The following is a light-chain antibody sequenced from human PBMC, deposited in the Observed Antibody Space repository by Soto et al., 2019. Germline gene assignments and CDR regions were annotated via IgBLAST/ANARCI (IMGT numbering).Light chain of an antibody. CDR1: QSVNSN. V-gene: IGKV3-15*01. J-gene: IGKJ1*01. CDR3: QQYNNWWT. Sequence: IVMTQSPATLSVSPGERANLSCRASQSVNSNLAWYQQKPGQAPRLLIYGASTRATGIPARFSGSGSETEFTLTISSLQSEDFAVYYCQQYNNWWTFGQGTKVEIK. CDR2: GAS.